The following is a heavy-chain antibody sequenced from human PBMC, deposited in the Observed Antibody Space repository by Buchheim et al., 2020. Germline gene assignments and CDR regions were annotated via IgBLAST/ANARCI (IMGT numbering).Heavy chain of an antibody. Sequence: EVQLVQSGAEVKKPGESLKISCKGSGYTFSSYWIGWVRQMPGKGLEWMGIIYPGDSDTRYSPSFQGPVTISTDKSTRTAYPQWSSLKASDSAMYYCARLGGRYFDWTLGNYYFDYWGQGIL. CDR3: ARLGGRYFDWTLGNYYFDY. D-gene: IGHD3-9*01. V-gene: IGHV5-51*01. J-gene: IGHJ4*02. CDR1: GYTFSSYW. CDR2: IYPGDSDT.